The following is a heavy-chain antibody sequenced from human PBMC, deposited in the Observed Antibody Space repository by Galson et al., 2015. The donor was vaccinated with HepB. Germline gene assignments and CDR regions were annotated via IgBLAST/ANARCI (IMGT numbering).Heavy chain of an antibody. CDR3: ARGEYYYDSSGYSLFDY. V-gene: IGHV3-30*04. Sequence: SLRLSCAASGFTFSSYAMHWVRQAPGKGLEWVAVISYDGSNKYYADSVKGRFTISRDNSKNTLYLQMSSLRAEDTAVYYCARGEYYYDSSGYSLFDYWGQGTLVTVSS. CDR2: ISYDGSNK. CDR1: GFTFSSYA. J-gene: IGHJ4*02. D-gene: IGHD3-22*01.